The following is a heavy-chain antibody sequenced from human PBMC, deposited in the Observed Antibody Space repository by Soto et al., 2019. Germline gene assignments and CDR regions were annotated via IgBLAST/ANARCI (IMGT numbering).Heavy chain of an antibody. CDR3: ATSYESGFDP. Sequence: QLQLVQSGAEVERPGASVRVSCKAYGYPFSKYGISWIRQAPGQGLEWMGWIKPDNGDTSYAQKFQGRVTMTTDTSSSTAYMELRNLRSDDTAVYYCATSYESGFDPWGQGTLVSVSS. V-gene: IGHV1-18*04. CDR2: IKPDNGDT. J-gene: IGHJ5*02. D-gene: IGHD5-12*01. CDR1: GYPFSKYG.